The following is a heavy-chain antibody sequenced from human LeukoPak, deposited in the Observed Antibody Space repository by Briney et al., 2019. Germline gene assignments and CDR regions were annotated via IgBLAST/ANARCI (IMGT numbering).Heavy chain of an antibody. Sequence: GESLKISCKGSGYPFSNYWIGWVRQMPGKGLEWMGLIDPGDSDTRYSPSFQGQVIISADKSISTAYLQWSSLKASDIAMYYCARLKDYGSDDAFDIWGQGTMVTVSS. CDR2: IDPGDSDT. J-gene: IGHJ3*02. V-gene: IGHV5-51*01. CDR1: GYPFSNYW. D-gene: IGHD4-17*01. CDR3: ARLKDYGSDDAFDI.